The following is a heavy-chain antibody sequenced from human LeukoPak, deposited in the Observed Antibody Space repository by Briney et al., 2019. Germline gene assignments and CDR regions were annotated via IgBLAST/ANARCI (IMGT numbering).Heavy chain of an antibody. V-gene: IGHV3-30*03. D-gene: IGHD1-1*01. CDR3: ARGGATGTTSPLRAFDI. Sequence: GGSLRLSCAASGFTFSSYGMHWVRQAPGKGLEWVAVISYDGSNKYYADSVKGRFTISRDNSKNTVYLQMNSLRAEDTAVYYCARGGATGTTSPLRAFDIWGQGTMVTVSS. CDR1: GFTFSSYG. J-gene: IGHJ3*02. CDR2: ISYDGSNK.